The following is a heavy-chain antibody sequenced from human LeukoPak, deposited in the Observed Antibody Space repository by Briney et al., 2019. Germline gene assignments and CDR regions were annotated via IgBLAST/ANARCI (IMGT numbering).Heavy chain of an antibody. Sequence: GGSLRVSCAASGFSVSRHYMNWVRQARGKGLEWVSVIYSGGSTYYAVSVQGRFTISRDISKNTLYLQMNSLRAEDTAVYYCSSVPADSSGYYLLFHFDYWGQGTLVTVSS. CDR3: SSVPADSSGYYLLFHFDY. D-gene: IGHD3-22*01. V-gene: IGHV3-66*01. CDR1: GFSVSRHY. CDR2: IYSGGST. J-gene: IGHJ4*02.